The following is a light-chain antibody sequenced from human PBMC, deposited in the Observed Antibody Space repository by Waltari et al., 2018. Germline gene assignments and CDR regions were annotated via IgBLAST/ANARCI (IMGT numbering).Light chain of an antibody. CDR2: RAS. CDR3: QQGYSYPLT. J-gene: IGKJ3*01. CDR1: QGIGNN. Sequence: DIQMTQSPSSLSASVGDTVTITCQASQGIGNNLNWYQQKLGKAPKLLIYRASSLQSGIPSRFSGSGSGTDFTLTISSLQPEDFATYYCQQGYSYPLTFGPGTKLDIK. V-gene: IGKV1-16*01.